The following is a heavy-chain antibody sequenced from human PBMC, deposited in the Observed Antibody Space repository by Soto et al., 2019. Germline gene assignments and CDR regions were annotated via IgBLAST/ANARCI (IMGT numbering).Heavy chain of an antibody. V-gene: IGHV3-33*01. CDR2: IWYDGSNK. CDR1: GFSFRSYA. CDR3: ARDGIADQAFYVDY. D-gene: IGHD2-15*01. Sequence: PGGSLRLSCAASGFSFRSYAMHWVRQAPGKGLEWVAAIWYDGSNKYYEDSVKGRFTISRDNSKNTLFLQMNSLRVEDTAMYYCARDGIADQAFYVDYWGQGILVTVSS. J-gene: IGHJ4*02.